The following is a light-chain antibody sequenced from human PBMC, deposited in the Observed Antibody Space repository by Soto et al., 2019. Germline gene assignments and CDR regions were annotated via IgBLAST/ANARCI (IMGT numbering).Light chain of an antibody. CDR1: SSNIGAGYD. CDR3: QSYYSSLSGYV. V-gene: IGLV1-40*01. Sequence: QSVLTQPPSVSGAPGQRVTISCTWSSSNIGAGYDVHWYQHLPGTAPKLLIYGNSNRPSGVPDRFSGSKSGTSASLAITGLQAEDEADYYCQSYYSSLSGYVFGTGTQLTVL. CDR2: GNS. J-gene: IGLJ1*01.